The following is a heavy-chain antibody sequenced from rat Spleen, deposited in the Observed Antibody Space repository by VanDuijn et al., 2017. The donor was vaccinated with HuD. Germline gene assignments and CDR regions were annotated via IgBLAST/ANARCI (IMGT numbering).Heavy chain of an antibody. D-gene: IGHD1-2*01. J-gene: IGHJ1*01. CDR3: ARDPSGRKQLPYWYFDF. CDR2: ISNSGGST. CDR1: GFTFSNYG. V-gene: IGHV5-19*01. Sequence: EVQLVESGGGLVQPGRSLKLSCAASGFTFSNYGMHWIRQAPTKGLEWVASISNSGGSTYYSDSVKGRFTISRDNAENTVYLQMNSLRSEDTATYYCARDPSGRKQLPYWYFDFWGPGTMVTVSS.